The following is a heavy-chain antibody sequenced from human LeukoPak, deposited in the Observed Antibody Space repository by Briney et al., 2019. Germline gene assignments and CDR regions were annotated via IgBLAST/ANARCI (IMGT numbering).Heavy chain of an antibody. J-gene: IGHJ4*02. CDR1: GFTFGNFA. CDR3: ARGNPGDY. D-gene: IGHD1-14*01. V-gene: IGHV3-23*01. Sequence: PWGSLRLSCAASGFTFGNFAMTWVRQAPGKGLEWVSLVSSSGGGTYYADSVKGRFTISRDNSKNTLYLQMNSLRAEDTAMYYCARGNPGDYWGQGTLVTVSS. CDR2: VSSSGGGT.